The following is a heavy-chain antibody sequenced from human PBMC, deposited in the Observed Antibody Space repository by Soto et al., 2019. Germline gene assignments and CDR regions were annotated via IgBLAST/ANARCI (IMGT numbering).Heavy chain of an antibody. CDR2: INAGNGNT. CDR3: ARDPCSSTSCYEFDP. J-gene: IGHJ5*02. CDR1: GYTFTSYA. Sequence: ASVKVSCKASGYTFTSYAMHWVRQAPGQRLEWMGWINAGNGNTKYSQKFQGRVTITRDTSASTAYMELSSLRSEDTAVYYCARDPCSSTSCYEFDPWGQGTLVTVSS. V-gene: IGHV1-3*01. D-gene: IGHD2-2*01.